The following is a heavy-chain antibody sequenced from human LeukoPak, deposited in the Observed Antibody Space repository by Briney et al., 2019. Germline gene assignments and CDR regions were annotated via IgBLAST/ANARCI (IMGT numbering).Heavy chain of an antibody. Sequence: GGSLRLSCAASGFTFSSYAMHWVRQAPGKGLEWMAVTSYDGSNKYYADSVKGRFTISRDNSKNTLYLQMNSLRAEDTAVYYCARGLDYWGQGTLVTVSS. CDR2: TSYDGSNK. CDR3: ARGLDY. J-gene: IGHJ4*02. V-gene: IGHV3-30*04. CDR1: GFTFSSYA.